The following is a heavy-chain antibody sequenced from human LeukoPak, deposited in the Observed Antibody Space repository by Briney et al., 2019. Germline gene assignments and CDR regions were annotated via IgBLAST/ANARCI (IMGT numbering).Heavy chain of an antibody. J-gene: IGHJ4*02. D-gene: IGHD6-6*01. CDR3: AREAPISSSSSSRDFDY. V-gene: IGHV3-30*03. CDR2: MSYDGNNK. CDR1: GFTFRSYG. Sequence: GGSLRLSCAASGFTFRSYGMHWVRQAPGKGLEWVAVMSYDGNNKYHADSVKGRFTISRDNSKNTLYLQMNSLRAEDTAVYYCAREAPISSSSSSRDFDYWGQGTLVTVSS.